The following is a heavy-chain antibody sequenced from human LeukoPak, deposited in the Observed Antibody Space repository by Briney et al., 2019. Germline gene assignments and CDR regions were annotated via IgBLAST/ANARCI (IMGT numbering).Heavy chain of an antibody. V-gene: IGHV3-74*01. J-gene: IGHJ4*02. D-gene: IGHD3-10*01. Sequence: GGSLRLSCAASGFTFSSYWMHWVRQAPGKGLVWVSRINSDGSSTSYADSVKGRFTISKDNAKNTLYLQMNSLRAEDTAVYYCASVEWFGEFSAFDYWGQGTLVTVSS. CDR3: ASVEWFGEFSAFDY. CDR2: INSDGSST. CDR1: GFTFSSYW.